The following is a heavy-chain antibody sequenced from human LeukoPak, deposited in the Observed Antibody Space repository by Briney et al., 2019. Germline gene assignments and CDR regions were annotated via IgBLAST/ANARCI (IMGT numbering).Heavy chain of an antibody. D-gene: IGHD2-2*01. CDR2: INSDGSST. V-gene: IGHV3-74*01. CDR1: GFTFSSYW. CDR3: GAVVVPGTL. Sequence: PGGSLRLSCAASGFTFSSYWMHWVRQAPGKGPVWVSRINSDGSSTSYADSVKGRFTISRDNAKNTLYLQMNSLRAEDTAVYYCGAVVVPGTLGGQGTLVTVSS. J-gene: IGHJ4*02.